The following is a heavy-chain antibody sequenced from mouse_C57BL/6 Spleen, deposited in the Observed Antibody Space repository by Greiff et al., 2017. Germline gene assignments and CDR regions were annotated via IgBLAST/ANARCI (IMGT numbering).Heavy chain of an antibody. CDR3: ARAITTVWYFDV. J-gene: IGHJ1*03. CDR2: INPNNGGT. Sequence: EVQLQQSGPELVKPGASVKMSCKASGYTFTDYNMHWVKQSHGKSLEWIGYINPNNGGTSYNQKFKGKATLTVNKSSSTAYMELRSLTSEDSAVYYCARAITTVWYFDVWGTGTTVTVSS. V-gene: IGHV1-22*01. CDR1: GYTFTDYN. D-gene: IGHD1-1*01.